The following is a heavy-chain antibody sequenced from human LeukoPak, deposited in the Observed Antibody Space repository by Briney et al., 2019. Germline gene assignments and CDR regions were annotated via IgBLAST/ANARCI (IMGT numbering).Heavy chain of an antibody. CDR1: GFTFSSYA. D-gene: IGHD3-22*01. V-gene: IGHV3-30*04. J-gene: IGHJ4*02. CDR3: TIYYDSSGYYR. Sequence: PGRSLRLSCAASGFTFSSYAMHWVRQAPGKGLEWVAVISYDGSNKYYADSVKGRFTISRDNSKNTLYLQMNSLRAEDTAVYYCTIYYDSSGYYRWGQGTLVTVSS. CDR2: ISYDGSNK.